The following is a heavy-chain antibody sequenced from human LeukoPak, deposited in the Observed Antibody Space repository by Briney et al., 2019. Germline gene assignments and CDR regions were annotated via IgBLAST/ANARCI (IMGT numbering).Heavy chain of an antibody. V-gene: IGHV3-48*01. CDR1: GITFSSYS. CDR3: ARGGLSIMGY. Sequence: GGSLRLSCGASGITFSSYSMNWVRQAPGKGLEWVSYISSSGSTKYYADSVKSRFTISGDNARNSLYLQMNSLRAEDTAVYFCARGGLSIMGYWGQGTLVTVSS. CDR2: ISSSGSTK. D-gene: IGHD2/OR15-2a*01. J-gene: IGHJ4*02.